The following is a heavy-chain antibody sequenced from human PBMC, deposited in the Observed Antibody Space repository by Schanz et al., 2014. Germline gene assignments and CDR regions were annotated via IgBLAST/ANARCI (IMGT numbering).Heavy chain of an antibody. J-gene: IGHJ4*02. V-gene: IGHV3-23*04. Sequence: DVQLAESGGGLVQPGGSLRLSCAASGFTLSTHAMSWVRQAPGQGLEWVSGINTSGGSRYYAESVKGRFTISRDNSKNLVVLQMNSLRVDDTAVYYCTKEDATALWYFEHWGQGTLVTVSS. D-gene: IGHD6-13*01. CDR1: GFTLSTHA. CDR3: TKEDATALWYFEH. CDR2: INTSGGSR.